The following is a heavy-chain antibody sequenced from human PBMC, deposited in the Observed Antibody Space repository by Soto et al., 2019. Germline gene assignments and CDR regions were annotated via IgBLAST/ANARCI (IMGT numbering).Heavy chain of an antibody. D-gene: IGHD4-4*01. CDR2: IYWDDDK. Sequence: QITLKESGPTMVKPTQPLTLTCSFSGFSLSTTGVAVGWIRQPQGKDLECLVLIYWDDDKRYSPSLKSRLTITRDTSKNQVVLTMTDMDPVDTATYYCAHRVDYSGSWNTGYFDYWCQGTLVTVSS. J-gene: IGHJ4*02. CDR3: AHRVDYSGSWNTGYFDY. V-gene: IGHV2-5*02. CDR1: GFSLSTTGVA.